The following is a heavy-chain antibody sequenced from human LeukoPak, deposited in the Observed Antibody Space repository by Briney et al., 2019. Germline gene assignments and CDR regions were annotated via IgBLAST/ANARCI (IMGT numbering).Heavy chain of an antibody. CDR2: ISSSSSTI. Sequence: GGSLRLSCAASGFTISSHSMNWVRQAPGKGLEWVSYISSSSSTIYYADSVKGRFTISRDNAKNTLYLQMDSLRAEDTAVYYCARAGYCSGGSCYGSDYWGQGTLVSVSS. J-gene: IGHJ4*02. CDR3: ARAGYCSGGSCYGSDY. V-gene: IGHV3-48*01. D-gene: IGHD2-15*01. CDR1: GFTISSHS.